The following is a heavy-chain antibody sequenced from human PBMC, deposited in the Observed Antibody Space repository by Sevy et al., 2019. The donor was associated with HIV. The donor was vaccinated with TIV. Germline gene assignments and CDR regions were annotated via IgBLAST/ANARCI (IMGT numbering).Heavy chain of an antibody. CDR1: GYIFINYW. J-gene: IGHJ4*02. CDR2: IDPSDSES. V-gene: IGHV5-10-1*01. D-gene: IGHD2-2*01. Sequence: RGESLKISCKGSGYIFINYWITWVRQMPGKGLEWMGKIDPSDSESKYSPSFQGHVTISADKSSSTAYLQWDSLEASDTAMYYCARLYCTSTSCYLDYWGQGTLVTVSS. CDR3: ARLYCTSTSCYLDY.